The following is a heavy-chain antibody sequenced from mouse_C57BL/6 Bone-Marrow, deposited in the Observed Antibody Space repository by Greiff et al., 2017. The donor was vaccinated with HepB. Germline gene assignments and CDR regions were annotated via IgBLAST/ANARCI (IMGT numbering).Heavy chain of an antibody. CDR3: ARGSTGTRFFAY. Sequence: EVQLVESGGGLVQPGESLKLSCAASGFTFSSYAMSWVRQTPEKRLEWVATISDGGSYTYYPDNVKGRFTISRDNAKNNLYLQMSHLKSEDTAMYYCARGSTGTRFFAYWGQGTLVTVSA. CDR1: GFTFSSYA. D-gene: IGHD4-1*02. J-gene: IGHJ3*01. CDR2: ISDGGSYT. V-gene: IGHV5-4*01.